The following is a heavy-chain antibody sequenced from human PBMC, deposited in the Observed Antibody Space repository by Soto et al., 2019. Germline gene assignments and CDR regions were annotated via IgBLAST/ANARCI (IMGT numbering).Heavy chain of an antibody. D-gene: IGHD5-12*01. CDR3: AKGAEGYVVSSLDY. CDR2: ITSTGSST. J-gene: IGHJ4*02. Sequence: EVQLLESGGGFVQPGGSLRLSCAASGFIFSNYAMTWVRQAPGKGLEWVSAITSTGSSTYYADSVKGRFTISRDSSKNTLYLQINSLTAEDTAVYYCAKGAEGYVVSSLDYWGQGTLVTVSS. CDR1: GFIFSNYA. V-gene: IGHV3-23*01.